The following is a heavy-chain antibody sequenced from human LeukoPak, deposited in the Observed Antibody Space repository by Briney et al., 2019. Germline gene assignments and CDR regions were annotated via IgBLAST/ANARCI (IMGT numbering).Heavy chain of an antibody. J-gene: IGHJ4*02. CDR2: ISWNSGSI. D-gene: IGHD3-9*01. CDR3: AKGPTKYYDILTGYHDY. CDR1: GFTFDDYA. V-gene: IGHV3-9*01. Sequence: GGSLRLSCAASGFTFDDYAMHWVRQAPGKGLEWVSGISWNSGSIGYADSVKGRFTISRDNAKNSLYLQMNSLRAEDTALYYCAKGPTKYYDILTGYHDYWGQGTLVTVSS.